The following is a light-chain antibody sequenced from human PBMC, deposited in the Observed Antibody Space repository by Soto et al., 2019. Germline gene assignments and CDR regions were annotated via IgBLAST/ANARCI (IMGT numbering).Light chain of an antibody. CDR2: DAS. Sequence: DIQMTQSPSTLSASLGDRVPLTCRASQSISSWLAWYQQKPGKAPKLLIYDASSLESGVPSRFSGSGSGTEFTLTISSLQPDDFATYYCQHYNSYPEAFGQGTKVDIK. J-gene: IGKJ1*01. CDR3: QHYNSYPEA. CDR1: QSISSW. V-gene: IGKV1-5*01.